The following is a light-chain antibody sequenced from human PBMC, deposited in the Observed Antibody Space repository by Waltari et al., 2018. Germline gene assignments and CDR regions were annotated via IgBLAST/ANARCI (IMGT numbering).Light chain of an antibody. CDR2: GAS. CDR3: QQYGSSPRYT. Sequence: EIVLTQSPGTLSLSPGERATLSCRASQSLDSNYLAWYQRKPGQAPRLVIYGASRRATGVPDRFSGSGSGTDFTLIISRLEPEDFAVYYCQQYGSSPRYTFGQGTRPEIK. V-gene: IGKV3-20*01. J-gene: IGKJ2*01. CDR1: QSLDSNY.